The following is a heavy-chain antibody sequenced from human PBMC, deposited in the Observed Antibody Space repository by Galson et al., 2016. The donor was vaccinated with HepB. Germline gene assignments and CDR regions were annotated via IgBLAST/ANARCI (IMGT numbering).Heavy chain of an antibody. CDR3: ARYRAATAYSDY. CDR2: ISAVNGNT. CDR1: GYTFTGYG. J-gene: IGHJ4*02. Sequence: SVKVSCKASGYTFTGYGISWVRQAPGQGLEWMGWISAVNGNTRYAQRFQERVTMTIDTSTSTAFMELRSRSSDDTAVYYCARYRAATAYSDYWGQGTLVTVSS. V-gene: IGHV1-18*01. D-gene: IGHD6-25*01.